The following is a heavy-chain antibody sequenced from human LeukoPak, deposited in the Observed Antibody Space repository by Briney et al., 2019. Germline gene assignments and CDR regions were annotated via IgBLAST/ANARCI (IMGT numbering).Heavy chain of an antibody. D-gene: IGHD3-16*01. CDR2: INTDGSST. CDR3: ARGYYDSYTYTAGY. V-gene: IGHV3-74*01. CDR1: GFTFSSYS. Sequence: GGSLRLSCAASGFTFSSYSMNWVRQAPGKGLVWVSRINTDGSSTNYAGSVKGRFTISRDNAKNTLYLQMNSLRAEDTAVYYCARGYYDSYTYTAGYWGQGTLVTVSS. J-gene: IGHJ4*02.